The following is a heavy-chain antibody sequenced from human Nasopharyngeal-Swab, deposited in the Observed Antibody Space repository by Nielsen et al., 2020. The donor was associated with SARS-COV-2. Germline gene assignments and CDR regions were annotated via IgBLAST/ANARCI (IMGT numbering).Heavy chain of an antibody. Sequence: GGSLRLSCAASGFTLNNAWMSWVRQAPGKGLEWVSDISVSGDFTYYADSVKGRFTVSRDNSQNTFYLQMDSLRADDTAVYYCAKSYSGGYDASDIWGQGTMVTVSS. J-gene: IGHJ3*02. D-gene: IGHD1-26*01. V-gene: IGHV3-23*01. CDR3: AKSYSGGYDASDI. CDR1: GFTLNNAW. CDR2: ISVSGDFT.